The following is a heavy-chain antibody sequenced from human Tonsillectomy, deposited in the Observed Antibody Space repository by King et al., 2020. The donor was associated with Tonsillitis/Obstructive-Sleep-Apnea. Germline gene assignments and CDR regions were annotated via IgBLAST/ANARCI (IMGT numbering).Heavy chain of an antibody. V-gene: IGHV2-70*11. J-gene: IGHJ6*03. D-gene: IGHD3-9*01. CDR2: IDWDDDK. Sequence: TLQESGPALVKPTQTLTLTCTVSGFSLSTSGMCVSWIRQPPGKALEWLARIDWDDDKYYSTSLKTRLTISKDTSKNQVVLTMTNMDPVDTATYYCARIKGADDILTGSPYYYYMDVWGKGTTVTVSS. CDR1: GFSLSTSGMC. CDR3: ARIKGADDILTGSPYYYYMDV.